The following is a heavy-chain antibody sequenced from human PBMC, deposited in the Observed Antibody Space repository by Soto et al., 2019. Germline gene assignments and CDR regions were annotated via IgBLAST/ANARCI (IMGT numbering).Heavy chain of an antibody. CDR1: GGSISSSSYY. CDR2: IYYSGST. J-gene: IGHJ4*02. D-gene: IGHD6-13*01. CDR3: AIECKQPQLIAAGQYY. Sequence: SETLSLTCTVSGGSISSSSYYWGWIRQPPGKGLEWIGSIYYSGSTYYNPSLKSRVTISVDTSKNQFSLKLSSVTAADTAVYYCAIECKQPQLIAAGQYYWGQGTLVTVSS. V-gene: IGHV4-39*01.